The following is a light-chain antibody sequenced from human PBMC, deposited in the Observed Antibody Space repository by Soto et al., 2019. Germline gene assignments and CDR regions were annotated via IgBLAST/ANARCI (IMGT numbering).Light chain of an antibody. Sequence: QSVLTQPASVSGAPGQSITISCTGTSSDVGSYNLVSWYQQHPGKAPKLMIYEGSKRPSGVSNRFSGSKSGNTASLTISGLQAEDEADYYCSSYTSISPYVFGTGTKVTVL. CDR2: EGS. V-gene: IGLV2-14*02. J-gene: IGLJ1*01. CDR3: SSYTSISPYV. CDR1: SSDVGSYNL.